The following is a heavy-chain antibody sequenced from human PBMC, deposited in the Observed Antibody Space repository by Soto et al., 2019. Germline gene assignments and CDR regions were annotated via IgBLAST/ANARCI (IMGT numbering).Heavy chain of an antibody. J-gene: IGHJ5*02. CDR3: ARALRDFNWFDP. CDR1: GGSISSGGYY. D-gene: IGHD3-9*01. V-gene: IGHV4-31*03. Sequence: SETLSLTCTVSGGSISSGGYYWSWIRQHPGKGLEWIGYIYYSGSTYYNPSLKSRVTISVDTSKNQFSLKMSSVTAADTAVYYCARALRDFNWFDPWGQGTLVTVSS. CDR2: IYYSGST.